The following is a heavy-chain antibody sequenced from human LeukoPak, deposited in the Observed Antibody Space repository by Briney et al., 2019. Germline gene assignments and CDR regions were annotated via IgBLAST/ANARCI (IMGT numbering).Heavy chain of an antibody. V-gene: IGHV3-23*01. CDR2: ISGSGGTP. CDR1: GFTFSSYA. J-gene: IGHJ4*02. Sequence: GGSLRLSCAASGFTFSSYAMSWVRQPPGKRLEWVSTISGSGGTPYYADSVKGRFTVSRDNSKNTLFLQMNSLRIDDTAVYYCAKEARSGWYYFDDWGQGTLVTVSS. CDR3: AKEARSGWYYFDD. D-gene: IGHD6-19*01.